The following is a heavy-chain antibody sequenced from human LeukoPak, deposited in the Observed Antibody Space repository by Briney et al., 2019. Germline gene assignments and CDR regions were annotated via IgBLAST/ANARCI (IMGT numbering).Heavy chain of an antibody. Sequence: PGGSLRLSCAASGFTFSSYWMHWVRQAPGKGLVWVSRINSDGSSTSYADSVKGRFTISRDNDKNTLYLQMNSLRAEDTAVYYCTRGPSNYYGSGSYYFRGYYYYGMDVWGQGTTVTVSS. CDR1: GFTFSSYW. CDR2: INSDGSST. D-gene: IGHD3-10*01. V-gene: IGHV3-74*01. CDR3: TRGPSNYYGSGSYYFRGYYYYGMDV. J-gene: IGHJ6*02.